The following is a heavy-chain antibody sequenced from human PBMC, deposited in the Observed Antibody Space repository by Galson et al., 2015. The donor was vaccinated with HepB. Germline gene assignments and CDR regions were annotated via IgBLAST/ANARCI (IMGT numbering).Heavy chain of an antibody. V-gene: IGHV3-21*01. J-gene: IGHJ4*02. D-gene: IGHD2-2*01. CDR2: ISSSSSYI. CDR3: ASRYCSSTSCLSGGGY. Sequence: SLRLSCAASGFTFSSYSMNWVRQAPGKGLEWVSSISSSSSYIYYADSVKGRFTISRDNAKSSLYLQMNSLRAEDTAVYYCASRYCSSTSCLSGGGYWGQGTLVTVSS. CDR1: GFTFSSYS.